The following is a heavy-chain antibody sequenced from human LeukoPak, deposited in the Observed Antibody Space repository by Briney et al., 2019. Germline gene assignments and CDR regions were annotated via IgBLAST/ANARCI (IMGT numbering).Heavy chain of an antibody. Sequence: GGSLRLSCAASGFTFSSYAMHWVRQAPGKGLEWVAVISYDGSNKYYADSVKGRFTISRDNSKNTLYLQMNSLRAEDTAVYYCIPFGSHEGSPLNAFDIWGQGTMVTVSS. CDR2: ISYDGSNK. V-gene: IGHV3-30-3*01. CDR1: GFTFSSYA. J-gene: IGHJ3*02. D-gene: IGHD1-26*01. CDR3: IPFGSHEGSPLNAFDI.